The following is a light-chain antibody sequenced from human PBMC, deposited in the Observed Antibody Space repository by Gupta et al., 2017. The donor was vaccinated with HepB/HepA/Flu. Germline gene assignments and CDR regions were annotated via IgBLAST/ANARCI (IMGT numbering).Light chain of an antibody. CDR1: QSVRSN. CDR2: GAS. Sequence: MTQSRSTLAGAPGEISTLSCRASQSVRSNLAWHQQKPGQAPRLIIYGASNMATGIPDRFSGSGSRKEFTLTISSRQYEAFAVYYVQHDNTLSRFGQGTKVEIK. CDR3: QHDNTLSR. J-gene: IGKJ1*01. V-gene: IGKV3-15*01.